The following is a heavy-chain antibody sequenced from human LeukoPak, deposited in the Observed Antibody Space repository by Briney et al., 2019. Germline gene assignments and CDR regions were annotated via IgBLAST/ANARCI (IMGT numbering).Heavy chain of an antibody. CDR1: GGSFSGYY. J-gene: IGHJ4*02. Sequence: PSETLSLTCAVYGGSFSGYYWSWIRQPPGKGLEGIGEINHSGSTNYNPSLKSRVTISVDASKNQFSLKLSSVTAADTAVYYCARGRKYYYGSGSYYGYWGQGTLVTVSS. CDR3: ARGRKYYYGSGSYYGY. V-gene: IGHV4-34*01. D-gene: IGHD3-10*01. CDR2: INHSGST.